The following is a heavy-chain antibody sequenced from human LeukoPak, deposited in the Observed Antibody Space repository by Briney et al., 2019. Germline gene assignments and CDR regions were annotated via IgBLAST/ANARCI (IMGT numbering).Heavy chain of an antibody. CDR2: ISSTSSYI. J-gene: IGHJ3*02. Sequence: PGGSLRLSCAASGFTFSSYSMNWVRQAPGKGLEWVSSISSTSSYIYYADSVKGRFTISRDNAKNSLYLQMNSLRGEDTAVYYCARGPPRAFDIWGQGTMVTVSS. CDR3: ARGPPRAFDI. CDR1: GFTFSSYS. V-gene: IGHV3-21*01.